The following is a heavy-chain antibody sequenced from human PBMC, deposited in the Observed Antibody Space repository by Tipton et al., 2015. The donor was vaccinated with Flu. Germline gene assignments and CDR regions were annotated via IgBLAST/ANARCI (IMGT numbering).Heavy chain of an antibody. D-gene: IGHD2-2*01. V-gene: IGHV3-30*02. CDR3: AKEEGYCSSTSCQITYYYYGMDV. CDR1: GFTFSSYG. CDR2: IRYDGRNK. Sequence: LVQSGGGVVQPGGSLRLSCAASGFTFSSYGMHWVRQAPGKGLEWVAFIRYDGRNKYYADSVKGRFTISRDNSKNTLYLQMNSLRAEDTAVYYCAKEEGYCSSTSCQITYYYYGMDVWGQGTTVTVSS. J-gene: IGHJ6*02.